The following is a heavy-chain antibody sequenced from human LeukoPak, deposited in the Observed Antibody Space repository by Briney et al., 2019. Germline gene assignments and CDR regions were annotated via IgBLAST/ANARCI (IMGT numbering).Heavy chain of an antibody. D-gene: IGHD3-10*01. CDR3: ARGPVIRVIMVRGVKNWFDP. Sequence: AASVTVSCKASGYTFSSYDINWVRQATGQGLEWMGWMNPNSGNTGYAQKFQGRVTITRNTSISTAYMELSSLRSEDTAVYYCARGPVIRVIMVRGVKNWFDPWGQGTLVTVSS. CDR1: GYTFSSYD. V-gene: IGHV1-8*03. J-gene: IGHJ5*02. CDR2: MNPNSGNT.